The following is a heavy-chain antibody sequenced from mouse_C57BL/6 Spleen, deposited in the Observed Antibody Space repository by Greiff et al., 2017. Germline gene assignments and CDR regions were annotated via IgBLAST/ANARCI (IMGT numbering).Heavy chain of an antibody. CDR1: GYTFTSYW. D-gene: IGHD2-4*01. V-gene: IGHV1-55*01. CDR3: ARGGYYYDYDPFAY. Sequence: QVQLQQPGAELVKPGASVKMSCKASGYTFTSYWITWVKQRPGQGLEWIGDIYPGSGSTNYNEKFKSKATLTVDTSSSTAYMQLSSLTSEDSAVYYCARGGYYYDYDPFAYWGQGTLVTVSA. J-gene: IGHJ3*01. CDR2: IYPGSGST.